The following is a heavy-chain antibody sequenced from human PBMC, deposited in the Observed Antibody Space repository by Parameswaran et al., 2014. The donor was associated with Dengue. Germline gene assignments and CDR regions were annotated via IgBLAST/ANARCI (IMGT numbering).Heavy chain of an antibody. V-gene: IGHV3-23*01. Sequence: VRQMPGKGLEWVSAISVSAAGTYYADSVKGRFTISRDNSKNTVYLQMNSLRAEDTAIYYCAKHHSYTTGLAKEYLYGMDVWGQGTTVTVSS. D-gene: IGHD1-1*01. CDR2: ISVSAAGT. CDR3: AKHHSYTTGLAKEYLYGMDV. J-gene: IGHJ6*02.